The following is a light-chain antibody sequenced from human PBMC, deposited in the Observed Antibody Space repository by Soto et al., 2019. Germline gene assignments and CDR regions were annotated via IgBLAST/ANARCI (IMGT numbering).Light chain of an antibody. J-gene: IGLJ2*01. V-gene: IGLV1-40*01. CDR2: VNS. CDR1: SSNIGAGYD. Sequence: QSVLTQPPSVSGAPGQRVTISCTGNSSNIGAGYDVHWYQQLPGTAPKLLIYVNSNRPSGVPDRFSGSKSGTSASLAITGLQAEDEADYYCQSYDSSLSAVVFGGGTKLTVL. CDR3: QSYDSSLSAVV.